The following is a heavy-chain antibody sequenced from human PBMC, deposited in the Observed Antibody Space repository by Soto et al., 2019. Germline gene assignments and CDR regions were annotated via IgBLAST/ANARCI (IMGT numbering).Heavy chain of an antibody. D-gene: IGHD3-3*01. Sequence: SETLSLTCTVSGGSISSGDYYWSWIRQPPGKGLEWIGYIYYSGSTYYNPSLKSRVTISVDTSKNQFSLKLSSVTAADTAVYYCARGGVLRFLEWLFDYYYYGMDVWGQGTTVTVSS. V-gene: IGHV4-30-4*01. CDR3: ARGGVLRFLEWLFDYYYYGMDV. J-gene: IGHJ6*02. CDR2: IYYSGST. CDR1: GGSISSGDYY.